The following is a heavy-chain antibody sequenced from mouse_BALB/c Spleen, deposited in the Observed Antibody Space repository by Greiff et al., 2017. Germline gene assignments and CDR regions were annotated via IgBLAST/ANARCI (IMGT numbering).Heavy chain of an antibody. CDR3: ARDLDPGAMDY. Sequence: DVKLQESGPGLVKPSQSLSLTCSVTGYSITSGYYWNWIRQFPGNKLEWMGYISYDGSNNYNPSLKNRISITRDTSKNQFFLKLNSVTTEDTATYYCARDLDPGAMDYWGQGTSVTVSS. CDR2: ISYDGSN. J-gene: IGHJ4*01. CDR1: GYSITSGYY. V-gene: IGHV3-6*02.